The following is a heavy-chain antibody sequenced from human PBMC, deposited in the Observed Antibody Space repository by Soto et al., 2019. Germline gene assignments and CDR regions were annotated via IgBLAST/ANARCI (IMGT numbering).Heavy chain of an antibody. V-gene: IGHV4-59*01. CDR3: ARDQGGEFLKGSGRDV. CDR2: IYYSGET. CDR1: GDSISRYY. Sequence: QVQLQESGPGLVKPSETLSLTCTVSGDSISRYYWSWIRLSPGKGLEWIGYIYYSGETNYNPSVKSRVTISVDRTKNQFSLKMRWVTAADTAVYYCARDQGGEFLKGSGRDVWGQGTTVTVSS. J-gene: IGHJ6*02. D-gene: IGHD3-10*01.